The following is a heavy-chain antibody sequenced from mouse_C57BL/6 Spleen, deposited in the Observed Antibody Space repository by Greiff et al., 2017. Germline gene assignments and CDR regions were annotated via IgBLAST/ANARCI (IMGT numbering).Heavy chain of an antibody. CDR3: VITTVVAPYFDY. Sequence: EVKVVESGGGLVKPGGSLKLSCAASGFTFSDYGMHWVRQAPEKGLEWVAYISSGSSTIYYADTVKGRFTISRDNAKNTLFLQMTSLRSEDTAMYYCVITTVVAPYFDYWGQGTTLTVSS. J-gene: IGHJ2*01. D-gene: IGHD1-1*01. V-gene: IGHV5-17*01. CDR1: GFTFSDYG. CDR2: ISSGSSTI.